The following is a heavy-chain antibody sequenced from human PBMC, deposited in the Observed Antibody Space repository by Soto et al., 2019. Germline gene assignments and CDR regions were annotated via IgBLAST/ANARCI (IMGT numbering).Heavy chain of an antibody. V-gene: IGHV4-39*01. Sequence: QLQLQESGPGLVKPSETLSLTCTVSVGSISSSSYYWGWIRQPPGKGLEWIGSIYYSGSTYYNPSLKSRVTISVDTSKNQFSLKLSSVTAADTAVYYCARHNGDYDFDYRGQGTLVTVSS. CDR1: VGSISSSSYY. CDR3: ARHNGDYDFDY. CDR2: IYYSGST. J-gene: IGHJ4*02. D-gene: IGHD4-17*01.